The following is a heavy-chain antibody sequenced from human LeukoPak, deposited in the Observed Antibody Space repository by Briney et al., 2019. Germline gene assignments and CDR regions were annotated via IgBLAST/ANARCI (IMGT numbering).Heavy chain of an antibody. CDR2: IYYSGST. CDR3: ARSKWELLQWFDP. D-gene: IGHD1-26*01. V-gene: IGHV4-39*07. J-gene: IGHJ5*02. CDR1: GGSISSSSYY. Sequence: PSETLSLTCTVSGGSISSSSYYWGWIRQPPGKGLEWIGSIYYSGSTYYNPSLKSRVTISVDTSKNQFSLKLSSVTAADTAVYYCARSKWELLQWFDPWGQGTLVTVSS.